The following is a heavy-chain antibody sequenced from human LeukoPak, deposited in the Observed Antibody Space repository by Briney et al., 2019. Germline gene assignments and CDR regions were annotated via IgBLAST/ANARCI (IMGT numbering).Heavy chain of an antibody. D-gene: IGHD3-10*01. Sequence: PSQTLSLTCTVSGGSISSGGYYWTWIRQHPGKGLEWIGYISYRGSTYYNPSLKSRVDISVDTSKNHFALKRSSVTVADTAVYFCARGTYYYASGAEDWGQGTLVSVSS. J-gene: IGHJ4*02. CDR3: ARGTYYYASGAED. V-gene: IGHV4-31*03. CDR1: GGSISSGGYY. CDR2: ISYRGST.